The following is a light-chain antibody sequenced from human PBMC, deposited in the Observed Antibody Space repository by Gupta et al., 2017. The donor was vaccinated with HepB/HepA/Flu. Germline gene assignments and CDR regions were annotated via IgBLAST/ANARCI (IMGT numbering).Light chain of an antibody. CDR2: EDN. CDR1: GGIIATSY. Sequence: FLLTQPPSVSASPGKPVTISCTRSGGIIATSYVQWYRQRPGSAPTTMIYEDNQRPSGGPNRFSGSIDRSSNSASLTISGLKKEDEADYYCQSYDSNNNVVFGGGTKLTVL. CDR3: QSYDSNNNVV. V-gene: IGLV6-57*03. J-gene: IGLJ2*01.